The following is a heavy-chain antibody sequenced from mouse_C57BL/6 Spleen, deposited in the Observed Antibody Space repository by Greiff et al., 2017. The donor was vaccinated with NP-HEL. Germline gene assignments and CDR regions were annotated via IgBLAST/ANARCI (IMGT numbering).Heavy chain of an antibody. J-gene: IGHJ1*03. CDR2: IYPGDGDT. CDR1: GYAFSSSW. Sequence: QVQLQQSGPELVKPGASVKISCKASGYAFSSSWMNWVKQRPVKGLEWIGRIYPGDGDTNYNGKFKGKATLTADKSSSTAYMQLSSLTSEDSAVYFCARGFEDWYFDVWGTGTTVTVSS. V-gene: IGHV1-82*01. CDR3: ARGFEDWYFDV.